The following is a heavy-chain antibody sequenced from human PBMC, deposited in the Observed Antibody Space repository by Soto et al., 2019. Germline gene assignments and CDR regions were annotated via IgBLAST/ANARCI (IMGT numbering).Heavy chain of an antibody. J-gene: IGHJ4*02. V-gene: IGHV3-30*18. CDR2: ISYDGSTK. D-gene: IGHD1-26*01. CDR3: AKGDSGSFSAFVDY. Sequence: QVQLVESGGGVVQPGRSLRLSCAASGFTFNTYGMHWVRQAPGKGLEWVTVISYDGSTKKYVDSVKGRFTASRDNSRNTLYLQMNSLRAEDTAVYYCAKGDSGSFSAFVDYWGQGTLVTVSS. CDR1: GFTFNTYG.